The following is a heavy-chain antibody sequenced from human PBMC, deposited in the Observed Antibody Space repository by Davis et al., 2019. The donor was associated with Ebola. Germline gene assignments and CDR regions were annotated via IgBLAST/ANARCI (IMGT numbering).Heavy chain of an antibody. V-gene: IGHV3-74*01. CDR1: GFTFSSYW. CDR2: ISSDGSST. Sequence: GESLKISCAASGFTFSSYWMHWVRQAPGKGLVWVSRISSDGSSTSYAGSVKGRFTISRDNAKNTLYLQMNSLRAEDTAVYYCARNPPYCTNGVCYNLESPSVYWGQGTLVTVSS. CDR3: ARNPPYCTNGVCYNLESPSVY. J-gene: IGHJ4*02. D-gene: IGHD2-8*01.